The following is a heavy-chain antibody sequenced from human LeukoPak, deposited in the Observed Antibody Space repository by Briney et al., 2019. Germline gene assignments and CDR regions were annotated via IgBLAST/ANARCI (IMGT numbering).Heavy chain of an antibody. CDR1: GYTFTSYG. V-gene: IGHV1-18*01. J-gene: IGHJ3*02. Sequence: ASVKVSCKASGYTFTSYGISWVRQAPGQGLEWMGWISAYNGSTNYAQKLQGRVTMTTDTSTSTAYMELRSLRSDDTAVYYCARDGPMVRGVTGDAFDIWGQGTMVTVSS. D-gene: IGHD3-10*01. CDR3: ARDGPMVRGVTGDAFDI. CDR2: ISAYNGST.